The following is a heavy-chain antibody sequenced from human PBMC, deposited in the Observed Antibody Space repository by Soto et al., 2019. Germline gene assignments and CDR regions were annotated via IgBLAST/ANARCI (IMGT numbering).Heavy chain of an antibody. CDR1: GFTFSSYG. V-gene: IGHV3-33*06. CDR3: AKVPEQQLVRDYYYGMDV. Sequence: GGSLRLSCVVSGFTFSSYGMHWVRQAPGKGLEWVAVIWYDGSNKYYGDSVKGRFTISRDNSKNTLYLQMNSLRAEDTAVYYCAKVPEQQLVRDYYYGMDVWGQGTTVTVSS. D-gene: IGHD6-13*01. CDR2: IWYDGSNK. J-gene: IGHJ6*02.